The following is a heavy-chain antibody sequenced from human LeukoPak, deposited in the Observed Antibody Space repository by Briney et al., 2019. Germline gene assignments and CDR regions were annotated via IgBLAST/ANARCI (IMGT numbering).Heavy chain of an antibody. Sequence: SETLSLTCTVSDGPIRSSYYYWGWIRQPPGKGLEWIGEINHSGSTHYTPSLKSQVTISVDTSDNKFSLKMISVTAADAAVYYCALGYNDIWELWGRGTLVTVSS. CDR1: DGPIRSSYYY. J-gene: IGHJ4*02. CDR2: INHSGST. CDR3: ALGYNDIWEL. V-gene: IGHV4-39*07. D-gene: IGHD5-24*01.